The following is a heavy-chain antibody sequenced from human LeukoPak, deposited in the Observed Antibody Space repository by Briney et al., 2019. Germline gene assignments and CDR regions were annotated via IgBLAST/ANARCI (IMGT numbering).Heavy chain of an antibody. V-gene: IGHV1-2*02. CDR3: ARDRGVVVPAGGKDPYYFDY. CDR1: GYTFTGYY. D-gene: IGHD2-2*01. J-gene: IGHJ4*02. CDR2: INPNSGGT. Sequence: ASVKVSCKASGYTFTGYYMHWVRQAPGQGLEWMGWINPNSGGTNYAQKFQGRVTMTRDTSISTAYMELSRLRSDDTAVYYCARDRGVVVPAGGKDPYYFDYWGQGTLVTVSS.